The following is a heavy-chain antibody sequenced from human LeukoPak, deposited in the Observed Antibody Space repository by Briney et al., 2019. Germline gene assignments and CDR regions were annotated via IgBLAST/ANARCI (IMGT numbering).Heavy chain of an antibody. CDR3: ARDRGGSYDFDY. CDR1: GYTFTSYG. V-gene: IGHV1-18*01. D-gene: IGHD1-26*01. J-gene: IGHJ4*02. CDR2: ISAYNGNT. Sequence: ASVKVSCKASGYTFTSYGISWVRQAPGQGLEWMGWISAYNGNTNYAQKLQGRVTMTRDTSTSTVYMELSSLRSEDTAVYYCARDRGGSYDFDYWGQGTLVTVSS.